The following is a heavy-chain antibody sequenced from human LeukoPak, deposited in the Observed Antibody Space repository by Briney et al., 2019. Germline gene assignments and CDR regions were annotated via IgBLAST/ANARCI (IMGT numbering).Heavy chain of an antibody. J-gene: IGHJ4*02. CDR1: GGSISSYY. D-gene: IGHD6-13*01. CDR2: IYYSGST. Sequence: SETLSLTCTVSGGSISSYYWSWIRQPPGKGLEWIGYIYYSGSTNYNPSLKSRVTISVDTSKNQFSLKLSSVTAADTAVYYCARNKLEKELDYWGQGTLVTVSS. V-gene: IGHV4-59*08. CDR3: ARNKLEKELDY.